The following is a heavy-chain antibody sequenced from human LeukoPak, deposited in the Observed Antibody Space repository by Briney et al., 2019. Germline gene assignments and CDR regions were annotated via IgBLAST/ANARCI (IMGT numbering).Heavy chain of an antibody. CDR1: GGSINSHY. Sequence: SETLSLTCTVSGGSINSHYWSWIRQPAGKGLEWIGRIYTSGSTNYNPSLKSRVTMSVDTSKNQFSLKLSSVTAADTAVYYCARAAYYYDSSGYYPTELFDYWGQGTLVTVSS. CDR2: IYTSGST. CDR3: ARAAYYYDSSGYYPTELFDY. V-gene: IGHV4-4*07. D-gene: IGHD3-22*01. J-gene: IGHJ4*02.